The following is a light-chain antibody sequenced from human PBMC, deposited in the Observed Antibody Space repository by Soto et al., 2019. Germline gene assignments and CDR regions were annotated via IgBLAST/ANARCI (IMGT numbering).Light chain of an antibody. Sequence: EIVLTQSPGTLSLSPGERATLSCRVSQSVSSNYLAWYQQKPGQPPRFLIYGASGRASGIPDRFSGSGSGTDFTLTISRLEPEDFAVYYCQQYGSSPLTFAQGTRLEIK. CDR3: QQYGSSPLT. J-gene: IGKJ5*01. CDR2: GAS. V-gene: IGKV3-20*01. CDR1: QSVSSNY.